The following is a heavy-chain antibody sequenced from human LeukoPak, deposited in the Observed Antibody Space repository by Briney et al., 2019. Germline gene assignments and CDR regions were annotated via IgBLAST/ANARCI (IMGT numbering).Heavy chain of an antibody. V-gene: IGHV3-30-3*01. CDR3: ARDSSDY. J-gene: IGHJ4*02. CDR2: ISYDGSKK. CDR1: GFTFSSYA. Sequence: GTSLRLSCAVSGFTFSSYAMHWVRQAPGKGLEWVAVISYDGSKKADAVKGRFTISRDNSKNTLYLQMTSLRAEDTAVYYCARDSSDYWGQGTLVTVSS.